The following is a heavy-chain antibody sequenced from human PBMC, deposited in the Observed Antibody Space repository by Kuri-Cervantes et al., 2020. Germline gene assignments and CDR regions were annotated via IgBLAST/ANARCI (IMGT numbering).Heavy chain of an antibody. Sequence: ESLKISCAAYGGSFSGYYWSWIRQPPGKGLEWIGEIDHSGSTNYNPSLKSRVTISVDTSKNQFSLKLSSVTAADTAVYYCARKPGYSSSWYYVQRNWGQGTLVTVSS. CDR1: GGSFSGYY. V-gene: IGHV4-34*01. D-gene: IGHD6-13*01. J-gene: IGHJ4*02. CDR3: ARKPGYSSSWYYVQRN. CDR2: IDHSGST.